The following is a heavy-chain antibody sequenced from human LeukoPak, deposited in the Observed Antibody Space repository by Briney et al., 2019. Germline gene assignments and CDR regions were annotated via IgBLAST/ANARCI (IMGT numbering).Heavy chain of an antibody. Sequence: GGSLRLSCAASGFTFSSFWLTWVRQAPGKGLEWVANIERDGGKKTYVDSVKGRFTISRDNAKNSLYLQMSSLRAEDTAVYYCATAPAAADSFWGQGTLVAVSA. CDR1: GFTFSSFW. V-gene: IGHV3-7*01. CDR3: ATAPAAADSF. CDR2: IERDGGKK. J-gene: IGHJ4*02. D-gene: IGHD6-13*01.